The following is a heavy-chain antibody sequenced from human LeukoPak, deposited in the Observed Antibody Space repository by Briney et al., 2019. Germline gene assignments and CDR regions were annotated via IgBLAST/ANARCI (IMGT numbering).Heavy chain of an antibody. D-gene: IGHD5/OR15-5a*01. CDR3: ARGGGVYGDY. Sequence: PSETLSLTCTVSGGSISSGGYYWSWIRQPPGKGLEWIGYIYHSGSTYYNPSLKSRVTISVDRSKNQFSLKLSSVTAADTAVYYCARGGGVYGDYWGQGTLVTVSS. CDR2: IYHSGST. J-gene: IGHJ4*02. V-gene: IGHV4-30-2*01. CDR1: GGSISSGGYY.